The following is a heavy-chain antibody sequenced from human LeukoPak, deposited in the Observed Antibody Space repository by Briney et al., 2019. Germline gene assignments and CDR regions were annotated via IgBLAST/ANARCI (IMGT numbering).Heavy chain of an antibody. V-gene: IGHV4-39*01. CDR3: ARHAFYYGSGSDWFDP. Sequence: SETLSLTCTVSGGSISSSSYYWGWIRQPPGKGLGWIGSIYYSGSTYYNPSLKSRVTISVDTSKNQFSLKLSSVTAADTAVYYCARHAFYYGSGSDWFDPWGQGTLVTVSS. CDR1: GGSISSSSYY. CDR2: IYYSGST. D-gene: IGHD3-10*01. J-gene: IGHJ5*02.